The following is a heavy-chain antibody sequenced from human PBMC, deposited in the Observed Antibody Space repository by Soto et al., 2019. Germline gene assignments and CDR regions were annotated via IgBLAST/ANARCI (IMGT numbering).Heavy chain of an antibody. V-gene: IGHV3-11*06. CDR3: ARYAAEVTTFFDQ. D-gene: IGHD4-17*01. J-gene: IGHJ4*02. Sequence: GGSLRLSCAASGFIFNDYYMSWIRLAPGKGLEWLSNISGSSGSKKYADAGKGRFTISRDNAKKSLYLEMHSLRAEDTAMYYCARYAAEVTTFFDQWGQGTLVTVSS. CDR1: GFIFNDYY. CDR2: ISGSSGSK.